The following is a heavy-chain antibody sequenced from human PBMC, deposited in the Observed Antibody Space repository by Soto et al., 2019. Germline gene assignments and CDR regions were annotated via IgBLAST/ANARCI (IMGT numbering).Heavy chain of an antibody. V-gene: IGHV1-18*04. CDR3: ARATSGVYSSSWDDY. J-gene: IGHJ4*02. Sequence: QVQLAQSGAEVKKPGASVKVSCKASGYTFTSYGISWVRQAPGQGLEWMGWISAYNGNTNYAQKLQGRVTMTTDTSTSIAYMELRSLRSDDTDVYYCARATSGVYSSSWDDYWGQGTLVTVSS. D-gene: IGHD6-13*01. CDR1: GYTFTSYG. CDR2: ISAYNGNT.